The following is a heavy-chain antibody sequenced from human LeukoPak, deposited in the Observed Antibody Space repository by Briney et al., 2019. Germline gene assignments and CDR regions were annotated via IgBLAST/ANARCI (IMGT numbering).Heavy chain of an antibody. J-gene: IGHJ6*02. CDR3: ARSDSSGYYYINYYYYGMDV. CDR2: ISSNGSTI. V-gene: IGHV3-11*01. D-gene: IGHD3-22*01. CDR1: GFTFSDYY. Sequence: PGGSLRLSCAASGFTFSDYYMSWIRQAPGKGLEWVSYISSNGSTIYYADSVKGRFTISRDNAKNSLYLQMNSLRAEDTAVYYCARSDSSGYYYINYYYYGMDVWGQGTTVTVSS.